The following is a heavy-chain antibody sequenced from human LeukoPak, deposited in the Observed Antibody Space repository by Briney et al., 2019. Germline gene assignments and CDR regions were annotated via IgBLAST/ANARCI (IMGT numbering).Heavy chain of an antibody. Sequence: ASVKVSCKASGGTFSSYAISWVRQAPGQGLEWMGGIIPIFGTANYAQKFQGRVTITADESMSTAYMELSSLRSEDTAVYYCARALYYDYVWGSYHLYYFDYWGQGTLVTVSS. CDR2: IIPIFGTA. CDR3: ARALYYDYVWGSYHLYYFDY. CDR1: GGTFSSYA. J-gene: IGHJ4*02. V-gene: IGHV1-69*13. D-gene: IGHD3-16*02.